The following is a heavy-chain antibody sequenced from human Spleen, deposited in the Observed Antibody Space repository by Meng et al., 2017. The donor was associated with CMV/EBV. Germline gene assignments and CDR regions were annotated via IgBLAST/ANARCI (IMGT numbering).Heavy chain of an antibody. CDR1: GFTFTNYA. CDR2: LSGSGGST. V-gene: IGHV3-23*01. J-gene: IGHJ4*02. Sequence: GESLKISCAASGFTFTNYAMSWVRQAPGKGLEWVSALSGSGGSTYYADSVKGRFTISRDNSKNTLYLQMNSLRAEDTAVYYCARDHPAYCSSTSCYMDWGQGTLVTVSS. CDR3: ARDHPAYCSSTSCYMD. D-gene: IGHD2-2*02.